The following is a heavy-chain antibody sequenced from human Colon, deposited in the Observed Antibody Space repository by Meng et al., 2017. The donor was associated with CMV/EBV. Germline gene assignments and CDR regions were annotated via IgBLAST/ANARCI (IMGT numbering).Heavy chain of an antibody. CDR3: ARVLVVPAARWGPYYYYGMDV. CDR1: GASISGSNYY. Sequence: SETLSLTCTVSGASISGSNYYWSWIRQPPGKGLEWIGTIYYTGSTYYIPSLKSRVTISVDTSKNQFSLKLSSVTAADTAVYYCARVLVVPAARWGPYYYYGMDVWGQGTTVTVSS. V-gene: IGHV4-39*07. CDR2: IYYTGST. D-gene: IGHD2-2*01. J-gene: IGHJ6*02.